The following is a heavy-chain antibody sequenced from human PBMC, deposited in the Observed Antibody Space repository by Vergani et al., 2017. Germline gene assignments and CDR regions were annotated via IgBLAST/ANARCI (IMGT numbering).Heavy chain of an antibody. CDR2: ISAYNGNT. V-gene: IGHV1-18*04. CDR1: GYTFTSYG. Sequence: QVQLVQSGAEVKKPGASVKVSCKASGYTFTSYGISWVRQAPGQGLEWMGWISAYNGNTNYAQRLQGRVTMTTDTSTTTAYMEMRSLRSDDTAVYYCARDPVIVVVPAAPYYYYYYGMDVWSQATTVTVSS. D-gene: IGHD2-2*01. J-gene: IGHJ6*02. CDR3: ARDPVIVVVPAAPYYYYYYGMDV.